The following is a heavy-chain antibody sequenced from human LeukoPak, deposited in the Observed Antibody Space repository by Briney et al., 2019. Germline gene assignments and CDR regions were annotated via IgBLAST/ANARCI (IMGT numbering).Heavy chain of an antibody. CDR1: GGSFSGYY. J-gene: IGHJ4*02. Sequence: SETLSLTCAVYGGSFSGYYWSWIRQPPGKGLEWIGEINHSGSTNYNPSLKSRVTISVDTSKNQFSLKLSSVTAADTAVYYCARGASMWLRGPFDYWGQGTLVTVSS. CDR3: ARGASMWLRGPFDY. CDR2: INHSGST. V-gene: IGHV4-34*01. D-gene: IGHD5-12*01.